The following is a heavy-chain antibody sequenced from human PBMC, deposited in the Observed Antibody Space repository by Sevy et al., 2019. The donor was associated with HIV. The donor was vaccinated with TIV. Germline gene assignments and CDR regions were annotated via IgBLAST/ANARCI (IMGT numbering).Heavy chain of an antibody. CDR2: ISYDGSNK. CDR3: ARDPTYSGSPYYFDY. CDR1: GFTFSSYA. Sequence: GGSLRLSCAASGFTFSSYAMYWVRQAPGKGLEWVAVISYDGSNKYYADSVKGRFTISRDNSKNTLYLQMNSLRAEDTAVYYCARDPTYSGSPYYFDYWGQGTLVTVSS. J-gene: IGHJ4*02. V-gene: IGHV3-30-3*01. D-gene: IGHD1-26*01.